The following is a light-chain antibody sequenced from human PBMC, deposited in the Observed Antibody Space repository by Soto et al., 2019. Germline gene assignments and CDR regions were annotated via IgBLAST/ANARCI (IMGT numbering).Light chain of an antibody. V-gene: IGKV2-24*01. CDR1: QSLVYSDGNTY. Sequence: VLTQTPLSSPVTLGQPASISCRSSQSLVYSDGNTYLSWLQQRPGQPPRLLIYQVSNRFSGVPDRLSGSGAGTDFTLKISRVVAEDVGVYSRIHLSHFPRPFGQGTKVEIQ. CDR3: IHLSHFPRP. J-gene: IGKJ1*01. CDR2: QVS.